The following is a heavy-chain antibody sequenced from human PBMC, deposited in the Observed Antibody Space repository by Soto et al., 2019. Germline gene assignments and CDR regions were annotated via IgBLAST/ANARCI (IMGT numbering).Heavy chain of an antibody. CDR1: GGSISSSSYY. J-gene: IGHJ3*02. D-gene: IGHD6-13*01. Sequence: QLQLQESGPGLVKPSETLSLTCTVSGGSISSSSYYWGWIRQPPGKGLEWIGSIYYSGSTYYNPSLKSRVTISVDTSKNQFSLKLSSVTAADTAVYYCASPGYSSSWYRMHAFDIWGQGTMVTVSS. CDR3: ASPGYSSSWYRMHAFDI. V-gene: IGHV4-39*01. CDR2: IYYSGST.